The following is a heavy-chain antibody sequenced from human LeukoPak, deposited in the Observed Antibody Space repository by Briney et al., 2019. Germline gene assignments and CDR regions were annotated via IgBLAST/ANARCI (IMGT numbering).Heavy chain of an antibody. V-gene: IGHV3-30*02. CDR2: IRYDGSNK. J-gene: IGHJ4*02. CDR3: AKDGSRKTWISY. D-gene: IGHD5-12*01. CDR1: GFTFSHYW. Sequence: PGGSLRLSCAASGFTFSHYWMHWVRQSLGKGLEWVAFIRYDGSNKYYADSVKGRFTISRDNSKNTLYLQMNSLRAEDTAVYYCAKDGSRKTWISYWGQGTLVTVSS.